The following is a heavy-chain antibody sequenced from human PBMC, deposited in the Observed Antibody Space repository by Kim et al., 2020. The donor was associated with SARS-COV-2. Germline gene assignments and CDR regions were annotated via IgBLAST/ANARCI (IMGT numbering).Heavy chain of an antibody. CDR2: MNPNSGNT. J-gene: IGHJ6*02. CDR1: GYTFTSYD. Sequence: ASVKGSCKASGYTFTSYDINWVRQATGQGLEWMGWMNPNSGNTGYAQKFQGRVTMTRNTSISTAYMELSSLRSEDTAVYYCARGVNKIRTITIFGVVNTYGMDVWGHGTTVTVSS. D-gene: IGHD3-3*01. V-gene: IGHV1-8*01. CDR3: ARGVNKIRTITIFGVVNTYGMDV.